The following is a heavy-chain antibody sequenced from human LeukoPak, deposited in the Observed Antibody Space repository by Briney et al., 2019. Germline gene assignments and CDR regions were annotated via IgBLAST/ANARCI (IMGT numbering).Heavy chain of an antibody. Sequence: SETLSLTCTVSGASISSDTYFWSWIRQPAGKGLEWIGRISSTGRTDYNPSLTSLVTISVDTSKNQLSMKLSSVTAADTAVYYCAKGAGPPWFDPWGQGTLVTVSS. CDR3: AKGAGPPWFDP. V-gene: IGHV4-61*02. CDR2: ISSTGRT. D-gene: IGHD6-19*01. CDR1: GASISSDTYF. J-gene: IGHJ5*02.